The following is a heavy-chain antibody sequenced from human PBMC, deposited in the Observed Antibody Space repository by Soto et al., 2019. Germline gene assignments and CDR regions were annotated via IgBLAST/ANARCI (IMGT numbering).Heavy chain of an antibody. CDR2: ISGSGGST. D-gene: IGHD2-2*01. CDR1: GFTFSSYA. V-gene: IGHV3-23*01. J-gene: IGHJ5*02. Sequence: GGSLRLSCAAPGFTFSSYAMSWVRQAPGKGLEWVSAISGSGGSTYYADSVKGRFTISRDNSKNTLYLQMNSLRAEDTAVYYCAKLVVPAPYNWFDPWGQGTLVTVSS. CDR3: AKLVVPAPYNWFDP.